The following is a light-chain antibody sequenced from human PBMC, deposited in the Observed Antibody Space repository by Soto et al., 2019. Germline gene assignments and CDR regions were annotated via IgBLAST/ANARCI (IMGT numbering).Light chain of an antibody. CDR2: EVS. Sequence: QSVLTQPPSASGSPGQSVTISCTGTSSDVGGYNYVSWYQQHPDKAPKLMIYEVSKRPSGVPDRFSGSKSGNTASLTVSGLQAEDEADYYCISYAGSNNFVLGTWTKVTVL. CDR3: ISYAGSNNFV. J-gene: IGLJ1*01. CDR1: SSDVGGYNY. V-gene: IGLV2-8*01.